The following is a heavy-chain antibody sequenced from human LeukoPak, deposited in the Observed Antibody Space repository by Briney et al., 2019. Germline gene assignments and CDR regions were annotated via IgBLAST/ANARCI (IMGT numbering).Heavy chain of an antibody. CDR1: GFTFSSYG. V-gene: IGHV3-30*02. J-gene: IGHJ6*03. D-gene: IGHD3-10*01. CDR2: IRYDGSNK. Sequence: GGSLRLSCAASGFTFSSYGMHWVRQAPGKGLEWVAFIRYDGSNKYYADSVKGRFTISRDNSKNTLYLQMNSLRAEDTAVYYCAKGRRYGSGSSEIAYYYYYMDVWGKGTTVTISS. CDR3: AKGRRYGSGSSEIAYYYYYMDV.